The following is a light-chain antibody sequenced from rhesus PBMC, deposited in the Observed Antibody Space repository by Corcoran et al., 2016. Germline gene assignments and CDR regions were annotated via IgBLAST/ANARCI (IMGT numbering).Light chain of an antibody. Sequence: DIQMTQSPSSLSASVGDRVTITCRASQGITNDLAWYQQKPGETPKLLIYEASSLQSGIPSRFSGIGSGTVFTLTISSLQPEDFATYYCQHYYSTPYSFGQGTKVEIK. CDR1: QGITND. V-gene: IGKV1-25*01. J-gene: IGKJ2*01. CDR3: QHYYSTPYS. CDR2: EAS.